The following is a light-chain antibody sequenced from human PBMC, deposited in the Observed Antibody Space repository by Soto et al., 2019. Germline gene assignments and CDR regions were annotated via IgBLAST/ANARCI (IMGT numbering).Light chain of an antibody. J-gene: IGLJ2*01. CDR1: SSDVGGYNY. Sequence: QSALTQPASVPGSPGQSITISCTGTSSDVGGYNYVSWYQQYPGKAPKLMIYDVTNRPSGVSNRFSGSKSGNTASLTISGLQAEDEADYYCSSCASSSPWVFGGGTKLTVL. CDR3: SSCASSSPWV. CDR2: DVT. V-gene: IGLV2-14*01.